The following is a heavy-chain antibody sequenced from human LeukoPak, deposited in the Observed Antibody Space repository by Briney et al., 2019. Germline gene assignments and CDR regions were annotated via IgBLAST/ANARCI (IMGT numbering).Heavy chain of an antibody. CDR3: ARDRATGTSRTPFDY. D-gene: IGHD1-1*01. CDR1: GYTFTSYG. J-gene: IGHJ4*02. CDR2: ISAYNDNT. V-gene: IGHV1-18*01. Sequence: ASVKVSCKASGYTFTSYGISWVRQAPGQGLEWMGWISAYNDNTNYAQKLQGRVTMTTDTSTSTAYMELRSLRSDDTAVYYCARDRATGTSRTPFDYWGQGTLVTVSS.